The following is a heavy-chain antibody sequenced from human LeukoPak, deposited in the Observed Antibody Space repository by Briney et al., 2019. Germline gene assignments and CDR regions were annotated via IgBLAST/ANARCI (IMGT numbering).Heavy chain of an antibody. CDR3: AKEVQNRDAYGEYRAFDY. CDR2: ISGSGGST. Sequence: SGGSLRLSCAASGFTFSSYAMSWVRQAPGKGLEWVSAISGSGGSTYYADSVKGRFTISRDNSKNTLYLQMNSLRAEDTAVYYCAKEVQNRDAYGEYRAFDYWGQGTLVTVSS. D-gene: IGHD4-17*01. V-gene: IGHV3-23*01. CDR1: GFTFSSYA. J-gene: IGHJ4*02.